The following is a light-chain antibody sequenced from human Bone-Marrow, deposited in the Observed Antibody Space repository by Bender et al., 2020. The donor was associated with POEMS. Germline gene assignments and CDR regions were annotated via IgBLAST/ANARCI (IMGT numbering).Light chain of an antibody. Sequence: QSVLTQPPSASGTPGQSVIISCSGTDSNFGGNNVNWYQHLPGTAPRLVVYSNYQRPSGVPARFSGSKSGNSASLAISGLQSEDEADYYYSSYTSSSTYVFGTGTKVTVL. J-gene: IGLJ1*01. V-gene: IGLV1-44*01. CDR1: DSNFGGNN. CDR3: SSYTSSSTYV. CDR2: SNY.